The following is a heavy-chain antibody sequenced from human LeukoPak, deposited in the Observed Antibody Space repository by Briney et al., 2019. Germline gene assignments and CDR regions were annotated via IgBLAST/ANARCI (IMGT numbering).Heavy chain of an antibody. J-gene: IGHJ4*02. Sequence: SETLSLTCTVSGGSISSYYWSWIRQPAGKGLEWIGRIYTSGSTNYNPSLKSRVTMSVDTSKNQFSLKLSSVTAADTAVYYCARGRKRVTIFGVVITYYFDYWGQGTLVTVSS. D-gene: IGHD3-3*01. CDR3: ARGRKRVTIFGVVITYYFDY. CDR1: GGSISSYY. CDR2: IYTSGST. V-gene: IGHV4-4*07.